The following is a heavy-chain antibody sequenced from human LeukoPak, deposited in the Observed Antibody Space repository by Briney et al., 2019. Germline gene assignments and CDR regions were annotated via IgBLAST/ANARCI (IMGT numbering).Heavy chain of an antibody. Sequence: PGGSLRLSCAASGFTFSSYAMSWVRQAPGKGLEWVSAISGSGGSTYYADSVKGRFTISRDSSKNTLYLQMNSLRAEDTAVYYCAKDDYYDSSGIFDYWGQGTLVTVSS. J-gene: IGHJ4*02. V-gene: IGHV3-23*01. D-gene: IGHD3-22*01. CDR3: AKDDYYDSSGIFDY. CDR2: ISGSGGST. CDR1: GFTFSSYA.